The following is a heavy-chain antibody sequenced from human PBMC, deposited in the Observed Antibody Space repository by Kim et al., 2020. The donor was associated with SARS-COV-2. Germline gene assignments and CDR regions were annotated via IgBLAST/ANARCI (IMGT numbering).Heavy chain of an antibody. D-gene: IGHD2-15*01. V-gene: IGHV3-30*18. Sequence: GGSLRLSCAASGFTFSSYGMHWVRQAPGKGLEWVAVISYDGSNKYYADSVKGRFTISRDNSKNTLYLQMNSLRAEDTALYYCAKTVVVADEYYYYGMDVWGQGTTVTGSS. CDR3: AKTVVVADEYYYYGMDV. J-gene: IGHJ6*02. CDR2: ISYDGSNK. CDR1: GFTFSSYG.